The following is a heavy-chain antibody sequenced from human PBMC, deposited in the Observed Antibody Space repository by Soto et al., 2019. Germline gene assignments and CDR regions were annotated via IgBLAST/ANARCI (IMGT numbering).Heavy chain of an antibody. CDR2: VYRTGST. CDR1: GGSISTSNW. Sequence: PSETLSLTCAVSGGSISTSNWWIWVRQPPGKGLEWIGEVYRTGSTNYNPSLESRLTISVDKSKNQFSLKLTSVTAADTAVYYCARARATIAAAAIFDCWGQGTLVTVSS. D-gene: IGHD6-13*01. J-gene: IGHJ4*02. V-gene: IGHV4-4*02. CDR3: ARARATIAAAAIFDC.